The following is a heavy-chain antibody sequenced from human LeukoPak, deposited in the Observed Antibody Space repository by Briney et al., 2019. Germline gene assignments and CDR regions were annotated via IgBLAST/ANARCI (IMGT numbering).Heavy chain of an antibody. CDR3: ARVPGPNWFDP. CDR2: IYYSGST. Sequence: SETLSLTCTVSGGSISSSSYYWSWIRQPPGKGLEWIGYIYYSGSTYYNPSLKSRVTISVDTSKNQFSLKLSSVTAADTAVYYCARVPGPNWFDPWGQGTLVTVSS. V-gene: IGHV4-30-4*08. CDR1: GGSISSSSYY. J-gene: IGHJ5*02.